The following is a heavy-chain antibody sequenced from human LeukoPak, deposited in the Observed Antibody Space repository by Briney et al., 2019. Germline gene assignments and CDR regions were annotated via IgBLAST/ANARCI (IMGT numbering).Heavy chain of an antibody. CDR2: IYYSGST. CDR1: GGSISSSTYY. D-gene: IGHD2-21*02. J-gene: IGHJ3*02. CDR3: ARVPTSIVVVTAIPAYAFDI. V-gene: IGHV4-39*07. Sequence: SETLSLTCTVSGGSISSSTYYWGWLRQPPGKGLEWFGSIYYSGSTYYNPALKSRVTIFVDTSKTQFSLKLSSVTAADTAVYYCARVPTSIVVVTAIPAYAFDIWGQGTMVTVSS.